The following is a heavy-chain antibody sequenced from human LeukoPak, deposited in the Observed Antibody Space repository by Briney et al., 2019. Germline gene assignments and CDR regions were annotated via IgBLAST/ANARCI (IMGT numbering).Heavy chain of an antibody. CDR2: IIPIFGKA. Sequence: SVKVSCKASGGTFSSYAISWVRQAPGQGLEWLGGIIPIFGKANYAQKFQGRVTITADESTSTAYMELSSLRSEDTAVYYCARAPSSHPIGPITIFGVVIPPYFDYWGQGTLVTVSS. V-gene: IGHV1-69*13. D-gene: IGHD3-3*01. CDR1: GGTFSSYA. CDR3: ARAPSSHPIGPITIFGVVIPPYFDY. J-gene: IGHJ4*02.